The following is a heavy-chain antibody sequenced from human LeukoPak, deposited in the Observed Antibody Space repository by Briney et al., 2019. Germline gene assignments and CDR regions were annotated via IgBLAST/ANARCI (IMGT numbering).Heavy chain of an antibody. D-gene: IGHD3-22*01. J-gene: IGHJ6*02. CDR1: GYTFTSYG. Sequence: GASVKVSCKASGYTFTSYGISWVRQAPGQGLEWMGWIGAYNGNTNYAQKLQGRVTMTTDTSTSTAYMELRSLRSDDTAVYYCARGRADYYDSSGYYHRYGMDVWGQGTTVTVSS. CDR2: IGAYNGNT. V-gene: IGHV1-18*01. CDR3: ARGRADYYDSSGYYHRYGMDV.